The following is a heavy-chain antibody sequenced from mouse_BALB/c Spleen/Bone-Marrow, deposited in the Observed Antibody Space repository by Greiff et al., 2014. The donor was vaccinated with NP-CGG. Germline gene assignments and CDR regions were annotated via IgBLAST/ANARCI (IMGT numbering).Heavy chain of an antibody. J-gene: IGHJ4*01. Sequence: QVHVKQSGAELVKPGASVKLSCKASGYTFTSYDINWVRQRPEQGLEWIGWIFPGDNSTKYNEKFKGKATLTTDKSSSTAYMQLSRLASEDSAVYFCAHDGLLPGMDYWGQGTSVTVSS. D-gene: IGHD2-3*01. CDR2: IFPGDNST. CDR1: GYTFTSYD. CDR3: AHDGLLPGMDY. V-gene: IGHV1S56*01.